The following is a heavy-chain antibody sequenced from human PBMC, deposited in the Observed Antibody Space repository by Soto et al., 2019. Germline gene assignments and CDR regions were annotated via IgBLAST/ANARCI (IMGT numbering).Heavy chain of an antibody. CDR2: IKDDGSEK. CDR3: ARDWGAPGRGSALGYYYHFALDV. CDR1: GFTFSNYW. D-gene: IGHD3-16*01. V-gene: IGHV3-7*03. J-gene: IGHJ6*02. Sequence: PGGSLRLSCAASGFTFSNYWMHWVRQAPGKGLVWVANIKDDGSEKYYAESVEGRFTISRDNAQNSVFLQMNSLRGEDTAVYYCARDWGAPGRGSALGYYYHFALDVWGQGTTVTVSS.